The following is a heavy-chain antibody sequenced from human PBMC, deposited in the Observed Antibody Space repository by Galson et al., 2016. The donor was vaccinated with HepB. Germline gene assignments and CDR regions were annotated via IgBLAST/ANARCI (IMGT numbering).Heavy chain of an antibody. CDR1: DDSMTRPGYY. J-gene: IGHJ5*02. D-gene: IGHD3-9*01. Sequence: LSLTCSVSDDSMTRPGYYWTWIRQPPGGGLEWIGYIRYSGITFYNPSLRSRVIISLDMSKNLFTLRLTSVTAADTGVYYCARDGSYDSLAGFYNGWFDPWGQGTLVTVSS. CDR2: IRYSGIT. CDR3: ARDGSYDSLAGFYNGWFDP. V-gene: IGHV4-31*03.